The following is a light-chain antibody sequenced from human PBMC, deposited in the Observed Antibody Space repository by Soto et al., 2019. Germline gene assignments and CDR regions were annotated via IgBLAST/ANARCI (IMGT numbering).Light chain of an antibody. CDR3: SSYTTSTSFIL. Sequence: QSVLTQPASVSGSPGQSITISCTGTSSDIGNYDFVSWYQQVPGTAPKAMIYEVSSRPSGVSNRFSGSKSGNTASLTISGLQAEAEAYYYCSSYTTSTSFILFGGGTQMTVL. CDR1: SSDIGNYDF. J-gene: IGLJ2*01. V-gene: IGLV2-14*01. CDR2: EVS.